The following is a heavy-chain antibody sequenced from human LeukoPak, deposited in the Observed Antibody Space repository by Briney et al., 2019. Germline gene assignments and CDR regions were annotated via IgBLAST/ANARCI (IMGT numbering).Heavy chain of an antibody. V-gene: IGHV1-18*01. CDR2: ISAYTGNT. CDR3: ARAEWELLPFDY. Sequence: ASVKVSCKASGYTFTSYGISWVRQAPGQGLEWMGWISAYTGNTNYAQKLQGRVTMTTDTSTSTAYMELRSLRSDDTAVYYCARAEWELLPFDYWGQGTLVTVSS. D-gene: IGHD1-26*01. J-gene: IGHJ4*02. CDR1: GYTFTSYG.